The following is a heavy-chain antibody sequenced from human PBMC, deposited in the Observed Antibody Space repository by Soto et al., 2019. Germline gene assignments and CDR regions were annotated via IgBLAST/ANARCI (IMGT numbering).Heavy chain of an antibody. CDR1: GGSISSSSYY. J-gene: IGHJ5*02. D-gene: IGHD3-22*01. V-gene: IGHV4-61*01. Sequence: PSETLSLTCTVSGGSISSSSYYWSWIRQPPGKGLEWIGYIYYSGSTNYNPSLKSRVTISVDTSKNQFSLKLSSVTAADTAVYYCARDPTYYYDSSGYYPPPLWFDPWGQGTLVTVSS. CDR2: IYYSGST. CDR3: ARDPTYYYDSSGYYPPPLWFDP.